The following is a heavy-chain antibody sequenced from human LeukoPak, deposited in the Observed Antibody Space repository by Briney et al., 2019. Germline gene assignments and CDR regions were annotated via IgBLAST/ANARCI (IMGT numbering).Heavy chain of an antibody. J-gene: IGHJ4*02. Sequence: PGGSLRLSCAASGFTFSSYWMSWVRQAPGKGLEWVANIKQDGSEKYYVDSVKGRFTISRDNAKNSLYLQMNSLRAEDTAVYYCARLIRFLEWLSFDYWGQGTLVTVSS. D-gene: IGHD3-3*01. CDR3: ARLIRFLEWLSFDY. V-gene: IGHV3-7*01. CDR2: IKQDGSEK. CDR1: GFTFSSYW.